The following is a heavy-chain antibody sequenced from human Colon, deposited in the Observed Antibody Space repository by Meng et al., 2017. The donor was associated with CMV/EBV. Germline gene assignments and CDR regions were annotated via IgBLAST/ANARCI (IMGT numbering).Heavy chain of an antibody. J-gene: IGHJ3*01. D-gene: IGHD3-10*01. CDR3: ARVIVGGGLGELYLDV. CDR1: GFTFSNYN. V-gene: IGHV3-30-3*01. Sequence: GESLKISCAASGFTFSNYNFHWVRQAPGKGLEWVAIISYDGGNKYYADSVKGRFTLSRDNSNNTMYLQMNSLRTEDTAVYYCARVIVGGGLGELYLDVWGQGTLVTVSS. CDR2: ISYDGGNK.